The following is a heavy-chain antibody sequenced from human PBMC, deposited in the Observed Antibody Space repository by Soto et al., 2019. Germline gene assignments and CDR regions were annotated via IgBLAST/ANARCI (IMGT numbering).Heavy chain of an antibody. D-gene: IGHD6-13*01. CDR2: ISYDGSNK. CDR3: ARESLGSSWHGGFDY. CDR1: GFTFSSYA. J-gene: IGHJ4*02. Sequence: VQLVESGGGLVKPGGSLRLSCAASGFTFSSYAMHWVRQAPGKGLEWVAVISYDGSNKYYADSVKGRFTISRDNSKNTLYLQMNSLRAEDTAVYYCARESLGSSWHGGFDYWGQGTLVTVSS. V-gene: IGHV3-30-3*01.